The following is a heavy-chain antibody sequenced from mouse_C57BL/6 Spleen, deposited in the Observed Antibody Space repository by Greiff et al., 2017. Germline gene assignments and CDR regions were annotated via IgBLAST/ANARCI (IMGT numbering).Heavy chain of an antibody. J-gene: IGHJ2*01. Sequence: QVQLQQSGPELVKPGASVKLSCKASGYAFSSSWLNWVKQRPGKGLEWIGRIYPGDGDTNYNGKFKGKATLTADKSSSTAYMQLSSLTSEDSAVYVCAREGELSPYFDDWGQGTTLTVSS. CDR2: IYPGDGDT. CDR3: AREGELSPYFDD. D-gene: IGHD3-2*02. CDR1: GYAFSSSW. V-gene: IGHV1-82*01.